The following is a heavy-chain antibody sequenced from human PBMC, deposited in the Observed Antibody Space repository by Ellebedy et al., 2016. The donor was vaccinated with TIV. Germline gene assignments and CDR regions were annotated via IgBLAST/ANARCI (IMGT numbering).Heavy chain of an antibody. D-gene: IGHD3/OR15-3a*01. Sequence: GESLKISXAASGFTFSNYWMHWVRQAPGKGLGWVSRIKSDGSGTTYADSVKGRFTISRDNAKNTMYLQMNSLRAEDTAVYYCARGTGSDQLRFGMDVWGQGTTVTVS. J-gene: IGHJ6*02. CDR1: GFTFSNYW. V-gene: IGHV3-74*01. CDR3: ARGTGSDQLRFGMDV. CDR2: IKSDGSGT.